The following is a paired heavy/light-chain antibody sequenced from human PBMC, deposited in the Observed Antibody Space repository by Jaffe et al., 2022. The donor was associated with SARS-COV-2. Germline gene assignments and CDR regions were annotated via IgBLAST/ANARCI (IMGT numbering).Heavy chain of an antibody. CDR1: GGSFSGYY. V-gene: IGHV4-34*01. CDR3: ARGPSEHYDGSGYYYIFDY. D-gene: IGHD3-22*01. J-gene: IGHJ4*02. Sequence: QVQLQQWGAGLSKPSETLSLTCAVSGGSFSGYYWTWIRQPPEKGLEWIGEINHSGRTNYNPSLMSRVAISVDTSKSQFSLKLTSVTAADTAVYYCARGPSEHYDGSGYYYIFDYWGQGTLVTVSS. CDR2: INHSGRT.
Light chain of an antibody. Sequence: QSALTQPASMSGSPGQSITISCTGTSSDVGGYNFVSWYQQHPGKAPKLMIYGVSSRPSGVSNRFSGSKSGNTASLTISGLQAEDEADYYCSSYTSSSILYVFGSGTKVTVL. CDR3: SSYTSSSILYV. CDR2: GVS. CDR1: SSDVGGYNF. J-gene: IGLJ1*01. V-gene: IGLV2-14*03.